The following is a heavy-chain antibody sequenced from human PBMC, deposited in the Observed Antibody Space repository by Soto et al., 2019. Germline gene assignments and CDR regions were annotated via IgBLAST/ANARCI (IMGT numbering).Heavy chain of an antibody. J-gene: IGHJ3*02. Sequence: PGGSLRLSCAASGFTFSDFYMTWIRQAPGRGLEWVSYISGRSSTIAYADSVKGRFTISRDNAKNSLYLQLDSLRADDTAVYYCAKENQLLSTGFDIWGQGTMVTVSS. CDR2: ISGRSSTI. V-gene: IGHV3-11*01. D-gene: IGHD2-2*01. CDR1: GFTFSDFY. CDR3: AKENQLLSTGFDI.